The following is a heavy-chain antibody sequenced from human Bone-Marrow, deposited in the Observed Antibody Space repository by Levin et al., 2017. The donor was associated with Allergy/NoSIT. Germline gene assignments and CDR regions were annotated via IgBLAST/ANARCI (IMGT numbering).Heavy chain of an antibody. CDR3: VRGGTYPDRGFDI. V-gene: IGHV3-74*01. CDR1: GFTFSNYW. J-gene: IGHJ3*02. Sequence: GESLKISCAASGFTFSNYWMHWVRQVPGKGLEWVSRINGDGSRISYADSVKGRFSISRDNSNHTLSLQMNSLTVDDISLYYCVRGGTYPDRGFDIWGQGTLVTVSS. D-gene: IGHD1-14*01. CDR2: INGDGSRI.